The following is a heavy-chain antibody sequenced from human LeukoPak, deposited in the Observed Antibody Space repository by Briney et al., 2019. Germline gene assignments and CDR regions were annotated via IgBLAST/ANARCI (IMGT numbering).Heavy chain of an antibody. V-gene: IGHV3-7*01. CDR1: GFTFSNYW. CDR2: INHDGRET. D-gene: IGHD6-13*01. Sequence: GGSLRLSCATSGFTFSNYWMSWVRRAPGKGLEWVANINHDGRETYYADSVKGRFIISRDNAKDSLYLQMNSLRAEDAAVYYCAKGYIIAGRQWYLDLWGRGTLVGVSS. CDR3: AKGYIIAGRQWYLDL. J-gene: IGHJ2*01.